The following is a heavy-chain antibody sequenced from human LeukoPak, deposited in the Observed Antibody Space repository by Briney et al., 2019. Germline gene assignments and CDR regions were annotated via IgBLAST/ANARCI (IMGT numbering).Heavy chain of an antibody. CDR1: GFTFSSYS. CDR3: ARGSGYCSGGSCYPFDY. Sequence: PGGSLRLSRAASGFTFSSYSMNWVRQAPGKGLEWVSSISSSSSYIYYADSVKGRFTISRDNAKNSLYLQMNSLRAEDTAVYYCARGSGYCSGGSCYPFDYWGQGTLVTVSS. V-gene: IGHV3-21*01. J-gene: IGHJ4*02. D-gene: IGHD2-15*01. CDR2: ISSSSSYI.